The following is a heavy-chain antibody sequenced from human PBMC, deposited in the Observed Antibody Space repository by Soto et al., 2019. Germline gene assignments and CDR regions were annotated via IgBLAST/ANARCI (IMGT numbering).Heavy chain of an antibody. D-gene: IGHD3-3*01. Sequence: QVQLQESGPGLVKPSQTLSLTCTVSGGSISSGGYYWSWIRQHPGKGLEWIGYIYYSGSTYYNPSLKSRVTISVDTSKNQFSLKLSSVTAADTAVYHCAREKDFWSGYPYYYYGMDVWGQGTTVTVSS. V-gene: IGHV4-31*03. CDR3: AREKDFWSGYPYYYYGMDV. J-gene: IGHJ6*02. CDR1: GGSISSGGYY. CDR2: IYYSGST.